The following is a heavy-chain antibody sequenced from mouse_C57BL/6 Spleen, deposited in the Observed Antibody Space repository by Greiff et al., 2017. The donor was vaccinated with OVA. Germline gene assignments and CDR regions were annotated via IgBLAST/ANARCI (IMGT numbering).Heavy chain of an antibody. V-gene: IGHV1-50*01. Sequence: VQLQQPGAELVKPGASVKLSCKASGYTFTSYWMQWVKQRPGQGLEWIGEIDPSDSYTNYNQKFKGKATLTVDTSSSTAYMQLSSLTSEDSAVYYGARNGYSGSSYFDYGGKGTTLTVSS. CDR2: IDPSDSYT. CDR1: GYTFTSYW. D-gene: IGHD1-1*01. J-gene: IGHJ2*01. CDR3: ARNGYSGSSYFDY.